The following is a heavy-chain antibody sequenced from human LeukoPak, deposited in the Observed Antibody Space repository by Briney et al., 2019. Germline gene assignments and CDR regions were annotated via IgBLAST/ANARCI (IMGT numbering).Heavy chain of an antibody. Sequence: GGSLRLSCAASGFTFSDHFISWIRQAPGKGLEWVSFISSSGNTRMYADSVKGRFTISRDNAKNSGYLEMNNLRAEDTAVYYCAASITTGGTGLDSWGQGSRVTVSS. D-gene: IGHD6-13*01. CDR2: ISSSGNTR. CDR1: GFTFSDHF. CDR3: AASITTGGTGLDS. J-gene: IGHJ4*02. V-gene: IGHV3-11*01.